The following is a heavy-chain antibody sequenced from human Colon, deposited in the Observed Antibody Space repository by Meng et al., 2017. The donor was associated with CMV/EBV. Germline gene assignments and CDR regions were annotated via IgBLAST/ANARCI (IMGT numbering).Heavy chain of an antibody. CDR3: ARDRGMVVAGGWFDP. J-gene: IGHJ5*02. D-gene: IGHD2-15*01. Sequence: QVHLVQAGAAVKKPGASVKVFCKASGYTFTKYYMHWVRHAPGQGLEWIGIINTGCGATSYAQKFQGRITMTRDTSTSTVYMELSSLRSEDTAVYYCARDRGMVVAGGWFDPWGQGTLVTVSS. CDR1: GYTFTKYY. CDR2: INTGCGAT. V-gene: IGHV1-46*01.